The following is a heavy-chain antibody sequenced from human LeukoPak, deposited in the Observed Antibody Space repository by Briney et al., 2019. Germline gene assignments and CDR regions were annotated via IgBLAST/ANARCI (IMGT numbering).Heavy chain of an antibody. D-gene: IGHD3-10*01. J-gene: IGHJ4*02. Sequence: GGSLRLSCAASGFTFSSYGMHWVRQAPGKGLEWVAFIRYDGSNKYYADSVKGRFTISRDNSKNTLYLQMNSLRAENTAVYYCAKDLRSLLWFGTSFDYWGQGTLVTVSS. CDR2: IRYDGSNK. CDR1: GFTFSSYG. V-gene: IGHV3-30*02. CDR3: AKDLRSLLWFGTSFDY.